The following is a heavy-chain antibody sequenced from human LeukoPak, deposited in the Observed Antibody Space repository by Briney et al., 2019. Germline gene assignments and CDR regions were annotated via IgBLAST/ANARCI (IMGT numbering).Heavy chain of an antibody. V-gene: IGHV4-39*07. CDR2: INHSGST. D-gene: IGHD3-10*01. CDR1: GGSISSSSYY. CDR3: ARRSRVLLWFGELLGFDY. J-gene: IGHJ4*02. Sequence: SETLSLTCTVSGGSISSSSYYWSWIRQPPGKGLEWIGEINHSGSTNYNPSLKGRVTVSIDTSKNQFSLKLSSVTAADTAVYYCARRSRVLLWFGELLGFDYWGQGTLVTVSS.